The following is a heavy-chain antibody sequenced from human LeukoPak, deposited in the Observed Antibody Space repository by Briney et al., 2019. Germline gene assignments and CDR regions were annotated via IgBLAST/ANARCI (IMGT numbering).Heavy chain of an antibody. J-gene: IGHJ4*02. CDR2: IRGSTSDYDGGAI. V-gene: IGHV3-48*02. CDR3: AKRTGSDSWYIDY. CDR1: GLTFSTYT. D-gene: IGHD6-13*01. Sequence: GGSLRLSCTASGLTFSTYTMNWVRRARERGMEWVSYIRGSTSDYDGGAIQYADSVKGRFTISGNDDKKSLYLQMNLRRDEAAAVYCCAKRTGSDSWYIDYWGQGTLVSVSS.